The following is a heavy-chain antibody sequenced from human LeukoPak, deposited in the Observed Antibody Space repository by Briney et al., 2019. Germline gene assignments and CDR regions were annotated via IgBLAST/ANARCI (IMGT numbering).Heavy chain of an antibody. CDR2: ISNDGSNK. Sequence: GGSLRLSSAASGFIFSDYGMHWVRQAPGKGLEWVAVISNDGSNKYSADSVKGRFTISRDNSKSTLYLQMNGLRTEDTAVYYYAKSSGVTHQRGWFDPWGQGTLVTVSS. V-gene: IGHV3-30*18. CDR1: GFIFSDYG. CDR3: AKSSGVTHQRGWFDP. D-gene: IGHD1-26*01. J-gene: IGHJ5*02.